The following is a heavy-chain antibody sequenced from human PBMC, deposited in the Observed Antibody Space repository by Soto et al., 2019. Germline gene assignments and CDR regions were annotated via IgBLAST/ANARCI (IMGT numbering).Heavy chain of an antibody. J-gene: IGHJ3*02. D-gene: IGHD3-3*01. Sequence: PGGSLRLSCAASGFTFSDYYMSWIRQAPGKGLEWVSYISSSGSTIYYADSVKGRFTISRDNAKNSLYLQMNSLRAEDTAVYYCARDLRTLLRFLGRSAADDAFDIWGQGTMVTVSS. CDR2: ISSSGSTI. CDR1: GFTFSDYY. V-gene: IGHV3-11*01. CDR3: ARDLRTLLRFLGRSAADDAFDI.